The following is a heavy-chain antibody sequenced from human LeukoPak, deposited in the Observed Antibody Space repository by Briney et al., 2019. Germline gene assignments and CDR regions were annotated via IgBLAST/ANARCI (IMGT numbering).Heavy chain of an antibody. J-gene: IGHJ3*02. CDR1: GGSISSYY. CDR2: IYYSGST. V-gene: IGHV4-59*01. D-gene: IGHD5-18*01. Sequence: PSETLSLTCTVSGGSISSYYWSWIRQPPGKGLEWIGYIYYSGSTNYNPSLKSRVTISVDTSKNQFSLKLSSVTAADTAVYYCARAGGYSYGYSAFDILGQGTMVTVSS. CDR3: ARAGGYSYGYSAFDI.